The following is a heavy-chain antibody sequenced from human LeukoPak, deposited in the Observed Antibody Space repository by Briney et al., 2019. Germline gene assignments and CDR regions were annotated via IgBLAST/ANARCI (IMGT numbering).Heavy chain of an antibody. CDR1: GFTFSGHW. CDR3: ARSLGGAYDY. D-gene: IGHD1-26*01. V-gene: IGHV3-74*01. Sequence: PGGSLRLSCAASGFTFSGHWMHWVRQAPGKGLVWVSRINIDGSNTNYADSVKGRFTISRDNAKNTLYLQMDSLRAEDTAVYYCARSLGGAYDYWGQGTLVTVSS. CDR2: INIDGSNT. J-gene: IGHJ4*02.